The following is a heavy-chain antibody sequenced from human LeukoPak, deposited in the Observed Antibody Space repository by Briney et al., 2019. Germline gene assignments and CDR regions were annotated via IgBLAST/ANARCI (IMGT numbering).Heavy chain of an antibody. Sequence: PGGSLRLSCAASGFTFSSYAMSWVRQAPGKGLEWVSAISGSGGDTYYTDLVKGRFTISRDTSKNTLYLQMKNVRAEDTAVYYCARDVGPGNYRRYGMDVWGQGTTVTVSS. CDR2: ISGSGGDT. V-gene: IGHV3-23*01. D-gene: IGHD3-16*02. CDR1: GFTFSSYA. J-gene: IGHJ6*02. CDR3: ARDVGPGNYRRYGMDV.